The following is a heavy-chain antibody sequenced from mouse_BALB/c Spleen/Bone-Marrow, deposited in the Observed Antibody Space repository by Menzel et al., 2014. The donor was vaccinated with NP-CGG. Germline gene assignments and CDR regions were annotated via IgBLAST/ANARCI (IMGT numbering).Heavy chain of an antibody. CDR2: ILPGSGST. Sequence: VHLVESGAELMKPGASVKISCMATGNTFSNYWIEWIKQRPGHGLEWIGEILPGSGSTDYNENFKGKATFTADTSSNTAYMQLSSLTSADSAVYYCARVIYWYFDVWGAGTTVTISS. CDR1: GNTFSNYW. V-gene: IGHV1-9*01. CDR3: ARVIYWYFDV. J-gene: IGHJ1*01.